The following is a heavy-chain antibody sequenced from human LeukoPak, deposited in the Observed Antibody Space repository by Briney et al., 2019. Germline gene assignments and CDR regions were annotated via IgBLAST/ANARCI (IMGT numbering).Heavy chain of an antibody. V-gene: IGHV1-69*05. CDR2: IIPIFGTA. D-gene: IGHD3-22*01. J-gene: IGHJ3*02. Sequence: ASVKVSCKASGGTFSSYAISWVRQAPGQGLEWMGRIIPIFGTANYAQKFQGRVTITTDESTSTAYMELSSLRFEDTAVYYCAREDFTIIVVAAHASDICGQGTMVTVSS. CDR1: GGTFSSYA. CDR3: AREDFTIIVVAAHASDI.